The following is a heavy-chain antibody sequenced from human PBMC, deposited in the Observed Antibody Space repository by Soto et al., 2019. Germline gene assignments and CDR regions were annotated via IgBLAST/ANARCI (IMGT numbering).Heavy chain of an antibody. D-gene: IGHD3-3*01. J-gene: IGHJ4*02. CDR2: INAGNGNT. V-gene: IGHV1-3*01. CDR3: ARDIWPVLERPRPY. Sequence: ASVKVSCKASGYTFTSYAMHWVRQAPGQRLEWMGWINAGNGNTKYSQKFQGRVTITRDTSVSTAYMELSSLRSEDTAVYYCARDIWPVLERPRPYWGQGTLVTVSS. CDR1: GYTFTSYA.